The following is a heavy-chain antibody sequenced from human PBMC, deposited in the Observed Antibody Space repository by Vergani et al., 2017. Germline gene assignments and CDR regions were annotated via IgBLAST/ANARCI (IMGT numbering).Heavy chain of an antibody. Sequence: EVQLVESGGGLVQPGGSLRLSCAASGFTFSDHYMDWVRQAPGKGLEWVGRTRNKANSYTTEYAASVKGRFTISRDDSKNSLYLQMNSLKTEETAVYYCARGGYYYYMDVWGKGTTVTVSS. CDR3: ARGGYYYYMDV. CDR2: TRNKANSYTT. V-gene: IGHV3-72*01. CDR1: GFTFSDHY. J-gene: IGHJ6*03.